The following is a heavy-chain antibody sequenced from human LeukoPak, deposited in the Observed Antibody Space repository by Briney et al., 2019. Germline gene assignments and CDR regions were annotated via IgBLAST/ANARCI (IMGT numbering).Heavy chain of an antibody. J-gene: IGHJ4*02. CDR2: VHMSGST. Sequence: SETLSLTCTVSGDTINPYHWTWIRQTAGKGLEWIGRVHMSGSTNYNPSLWSRVAISMDNSKNQFSLKVNSVTAANTGVYYCARDESSRDDSGGYHYWGQGTLVTVSS. CDR1: GDTINPYH. V-gene: IGHV4-4*07. CDR3: ARDESSRDDSGGYHY. D-gene: IGHD3-22*01.